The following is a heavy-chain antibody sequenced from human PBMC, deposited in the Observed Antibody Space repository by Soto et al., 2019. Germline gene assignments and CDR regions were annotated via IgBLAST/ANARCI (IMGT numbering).Heavy chain of an antibody. CDR1: GYSFAGYW. J-gene: IGHJ4*02. D-gene: IGHD5-12*01. CDR2: IDPSDSQT. Sequence: GESLKISCKGSGYSFAGYWITWVRQKPGKGLEWMGRIDPSDSQTYYSPSFRGHVTISATKSITTVFLQWSSLRASDTAMYYCARQIYESDKGPNFQYYVDSWGPGTPLTVSS. CDR3: ARQIYESDKGPNFQYYVDS. V-gene: IGHV5-10-1*01.